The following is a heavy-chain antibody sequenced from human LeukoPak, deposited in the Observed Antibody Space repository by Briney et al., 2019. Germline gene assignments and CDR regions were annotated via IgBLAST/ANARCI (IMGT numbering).Heavy chain of an antibody. V-gene: IGHV3-33*01. CDR3: ASANSSSWPHEYDY. J-gene: IGHJ4*02. Sequence: GGSLRLSCAASGFTFISYGMHWVRQAPGKGLEWVAMIWYDGSNTYYADSVKGRFTISRDNSKNTLYLQMNSLRAEDTAVYYCASANSSSWPHEYDYWGQGTLVTVSS. D-gene: IGHD6-13*01. CDR2: IWYDGSNT. CDR1: GFTFISYG.